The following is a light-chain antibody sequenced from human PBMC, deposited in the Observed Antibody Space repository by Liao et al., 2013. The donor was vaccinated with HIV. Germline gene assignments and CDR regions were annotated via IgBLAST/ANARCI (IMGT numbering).Light chain of an antibody. CDR2: QDT. CDR3: QAWDSSTFWV. V-gene: IGLV3-1*01. Sequence: SYELTQPPSVSVSPGQKVSITCSGDKLAHKYASWYQQKPGQSPVVLIYQDTKRLSGIPERFSGSKFGNTAILTISGTQAMDEADYYCQAWDSSTFWVFGGGTKLTVL. J-gene: IGLJ3*02. CDR1: KLAHKY.